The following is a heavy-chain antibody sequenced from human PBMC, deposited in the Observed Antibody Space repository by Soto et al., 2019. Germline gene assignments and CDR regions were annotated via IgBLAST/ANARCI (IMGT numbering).Heavy chain of an antibody. V-gene: IGHV3-15*07. CDR1: GFTFSNAW. D-gene: IGHD5-12*01. Sequence: AGGSLRLSCAASGFTFSNAWMNWVRQAPGKGLEWVGRIKSKTDGGTTDYAAPVKGRFTISRDDSKNTLYLQMNSLKTEDTAVYYCTTDVDIVAMILARKDYWGQGTLVTVSS. CDR2: IKSKTDGGTT. J-gene: IGHJ4*02. CDR3: TTDVDIVAMILARKDY.